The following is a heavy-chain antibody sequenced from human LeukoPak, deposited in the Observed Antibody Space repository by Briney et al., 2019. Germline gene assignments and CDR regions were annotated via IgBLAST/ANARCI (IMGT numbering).Heavy chain of an antibody. J-gene: IGHJ4*02. D-gene: IGHD3-10*01. CDR3: ARRPRYYGSGSYYSIASSRGSNFDY. V-gene: IGHV4-34*01. CDR2: INHSGST. Sequence: SETLSLTCAVYGGSFSGYYWSWIRQPPGKGLEWIEEINHSGSTNYNPSLKSRVTISVDTSKNQFSLKLSSVTAADTAVYYCARRPRYYGSGSYYSIASSRGSNFDYWGQGTLVTVSS. CDR1: GGSFSGYY.